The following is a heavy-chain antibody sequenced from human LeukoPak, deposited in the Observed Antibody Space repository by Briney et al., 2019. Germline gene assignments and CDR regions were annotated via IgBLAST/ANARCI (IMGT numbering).Heavy chain of an antibody. CDR2: ISGSGGST. CDR1: GFTFSSYA. V-gene: IGHV3-23*01. D-gene: IGHD1-26*01. CDR3: ARSSGWELGDFDY. Sequence: GGSLRLSCAASGFTFSSYAMSWVRQAPGKGLEWVSAISGSGGSTYYADSVKGRFTISSDNSKNTLYLQMNSLRAEDTAVYYCARSSGWELGDFDYWGQGTLVTVSS. J-gene: IGHJ4*02.